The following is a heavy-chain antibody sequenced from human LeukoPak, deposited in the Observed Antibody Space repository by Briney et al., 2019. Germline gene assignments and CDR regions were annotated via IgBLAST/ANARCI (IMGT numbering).Heavy chain of an antibody. CDR2: IESETDGGPT. J-gene: IGHJ4*02. D-gene: IGHD1-26*01. CDR3: TTEVSGSHTN. CDR1: GITFSNAW. V-gene: IGHV3-15*04. Sequence: GGSLRLSCAASGITFSNAWMNWVRQTPGKGLEWVGLIESETDGGPTGYAAPVKGRFTISRDDSENTLYLQMNSLKAEDAAIYYCTTEVSGSHTNWGQGTLVTVSS.